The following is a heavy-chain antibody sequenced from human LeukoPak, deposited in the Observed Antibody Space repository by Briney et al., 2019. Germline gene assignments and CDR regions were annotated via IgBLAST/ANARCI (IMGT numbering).Heavy chain of an antibody. V-gene: IGHV3-53*01. D-gene: IGHD3/OR15-3a*01. CDR3: AREPGTDYRKYYFDY. J-gene: IGHJ4*02. CDR1: GFTFSSYW. Sequence: PGGSLRLSCAASGFTFSSYWMHWVRQAPGMGLEWVSVIYSGGTTYYADSVKGRFTISRDNSKNMLYLQMNSLRAEDTAVYYCAREPGTDYRKYYFDYWGQGTLVTVSS. CDR2: IYSGGTT.